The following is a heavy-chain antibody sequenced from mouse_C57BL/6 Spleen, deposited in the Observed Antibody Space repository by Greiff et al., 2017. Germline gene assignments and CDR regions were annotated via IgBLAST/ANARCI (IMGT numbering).Heavy chain of an antibody. CDR1: GYTFTSYG. V-gene: IGHV1-81*01. J-gene: IGHJ2*01. CDR3: ARKRGFITTVPFDY. D-gene: IGHD1-1*01. Sequence: QVQLKESGAELARPGASVKLSCKASGYTFTSYGISWVKQRTGQGLEWIGEIYPRSGNTYYNEKFKGKATLTADKSSSTAYMELRSLTSEDSAVYFCARKRGFITTVPFDYWGQGTTLTVSS. CDR2: IYPRSGNT.